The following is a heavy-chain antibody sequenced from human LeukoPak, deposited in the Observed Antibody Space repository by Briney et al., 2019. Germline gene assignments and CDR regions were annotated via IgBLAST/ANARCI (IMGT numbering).Heavy chain of an antibody. CDR3: VRETAYSFDC. CDR2: ISSSGSDI. CDR1: GFTFSGYS. Sequence: GASLRLSCAASGFTFSGYSMTWVRQAPGKGLEWVSYISSSGSDIYNADSVKGRFTISRDNAKNSMYLQMNSLRDEDTAVYYCVRETAYSFDCWGQGTLVTVSS. V-gene: IGHV3-48*02. D-gene: IGHD1-14*01. J-gene: IGHJ4*02.